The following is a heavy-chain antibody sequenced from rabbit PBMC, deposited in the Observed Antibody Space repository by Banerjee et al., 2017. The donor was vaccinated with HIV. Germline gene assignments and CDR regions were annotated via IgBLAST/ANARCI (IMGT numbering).Heavy chain of an antibody. D-gene: IGHD1-1*01. CDR3: ARIPSSGYGYGMDL. V-gene: IGHV1S40*01. Sequence: QSLEESGGDLVKPGASLTLTCTASGFSFSSSYYMCWVRQAPGKGLEWIACIYTGSSGSTAYASWAKGRFTISKTSSTTVTLQMTSLTAADTATYFCARIPSSGYGYGMDLWGQGTLVTVS. CDR1: GFSFSSSYY. J-gene: IGHJ6*01. CDR2: IYTGSSGST.